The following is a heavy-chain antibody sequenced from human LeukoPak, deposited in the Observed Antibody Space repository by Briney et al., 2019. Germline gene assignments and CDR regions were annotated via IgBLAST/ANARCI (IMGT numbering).Heavy chain of an antibody. CDR2: IRYDGSNN. J-gene: IGHJ4*02. Sequence: GGSLRLSCAASGFTFSSYGMHWVRQAPGKGLEWVAFIRYDGSNNYYADSVKGRFTISRDNSKNTLYLQMNSLRAEDTAVYYCAKAAYDYIDYWGQGTLVTVSS. D-gene: IGHD2-8*01. CDR3: AKAAYDYIDY. CDR1: GFTFSSYG. V-gene: IGHV3-30*02.